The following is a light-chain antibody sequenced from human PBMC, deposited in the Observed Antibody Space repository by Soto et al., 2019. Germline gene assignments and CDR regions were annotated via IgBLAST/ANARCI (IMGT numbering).Light chain of an antibody. CDR2: DAS. V-gene: IGKV1-5*01. J-gene: IGKJ1*01. Sequence: DIQMTQSPSTLSASVGDRVTITCRASQSISGWLAWYQQKPGKAPKLLIYDASSVESGVPSRFSGSGSGTEFTLTISSLQPDDFAIYYCQQYNRYSWTFGQGTKVDIK. CDR3: QQYNRYSWT. CDR1: QSISGW.